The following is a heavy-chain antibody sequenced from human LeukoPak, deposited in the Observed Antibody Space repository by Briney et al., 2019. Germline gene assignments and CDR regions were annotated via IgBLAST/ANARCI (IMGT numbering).Heavy chain of an antibody. CDR3: AKEGYSSGWYEDY. Sequence: PGGSLRLSCAAAGVTFSTYGIHWVRQAPGMGLEWVAFIRYDGSNKYYADSVKGRFTISRDNFMNTVYLQMNSLRPEDTAVYYCAKEGYSSGWYEDYWGQGTLVTVSS. CDR2: IRYDGSNK. D-gene: IGHD6-19*01. V-gene: IGHV3-30*02. J-gene: IGHJ4*02. CDR1: GVTFSTYG.